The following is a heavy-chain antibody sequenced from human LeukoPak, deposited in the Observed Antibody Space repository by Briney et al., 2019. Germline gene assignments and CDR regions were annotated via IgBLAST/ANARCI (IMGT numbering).Heavy chain of an antibody. CDR2: IYHSGST. V-gene: IGHV4-4*02. Sequence: SETLSLTCAVSGGSISSSNWWSWVRQPPGKGLEWIGEIYHSGSTNYNPSLKSRVTISVDKSKNQFSLKLSSVTAADTAVYYCASGSFDGSGSYYTYYYYMDVWGKGTTVTVSS. CDR1: GGSISSSNW. D-gene: IGHD3-10*01. J-gene: IGHJ6*03. CDR3: ASGSFDGSGSYYTYYYYMDV.